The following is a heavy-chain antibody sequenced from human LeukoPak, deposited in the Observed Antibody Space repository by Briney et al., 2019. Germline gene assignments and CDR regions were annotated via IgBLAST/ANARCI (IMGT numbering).Heavy chain of an antibody. CDR2: INPNSGGT. Sequence: WASVKVSCKASGYTFTGYYMHWVRQAPGQGLEWMGWINPNSGGTNYAQKFQGRVTMTRDTSISTAYMELSRLRSDDTAVYYCARDYYDSSGYYSGDYWGQGTLVTVSS. J-gene: IGHJ4*02. V-gene: IGHV1-2*02. CDR3: ARDYYDSSGYYSGDY. D-gene: IGHD3-22*01. CDR1: GYTFTGYY.